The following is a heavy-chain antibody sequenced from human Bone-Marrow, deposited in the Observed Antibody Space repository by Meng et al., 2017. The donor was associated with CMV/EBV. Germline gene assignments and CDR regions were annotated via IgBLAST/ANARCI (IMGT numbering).Heavy chain of an antibody. J-gene: IGHJ6*02. CDR3: ARDCSSTSCYTPRYGMDV. V-gene: IGHV4-59*01. CDR2: IYYSGST. CDR1: GGSISSYY. D-gene: IGHD2-2*02. Sequence: SETLSLTCTVSGGSISSYYWSWIRQPPGKGLEWIGYIYYSGSTNYNPSLKSRVTISVDTSKNQFSLKLSSVTAADTAVYYWARDCSSTSCYTPRYGMDVWGQGTTVTVSS.